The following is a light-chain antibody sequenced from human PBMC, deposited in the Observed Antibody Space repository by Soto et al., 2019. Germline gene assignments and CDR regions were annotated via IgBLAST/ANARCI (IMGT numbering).Light chain of an antibody. CDR1: QSVSSY. CDR2: DAS. V-gene: IGKV3-11*01. Sequence: ENELTRSASGMSLSPGGRAARSCRASQSVSSYLAWYQQKPGQAPRLLIYDASNRATGIPARFSVSGSGTDFTLTISSLGPEDCAVYYCQERSNSPPRSFGQGTRLEI. J-gene: IGKJ5*01. CDR3: QERSNSPPRS.